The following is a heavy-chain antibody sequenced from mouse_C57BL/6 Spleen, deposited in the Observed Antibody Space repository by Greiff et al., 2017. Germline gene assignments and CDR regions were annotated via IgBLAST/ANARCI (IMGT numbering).Heavy chain of an antibody. Sequence: EVKLVESGGDLVKPGGSLKLSCAASGFTFSSYGMSWVRQTPDQRLEWVATISSGGSYTYYPDSVKGRFTISGDNANNTLYLQMSSLKSEDTAMYYCAREDNWSWFAYWGQGTLVTVSA. CDR3: AREDNWSWFAY. CDR2: ISSGGSYT. D-gene: IGHD4-1*01. CDR1: GFTFSSYG. V-gene: IGHV5-6*01. J-gene: IGHJ3*01.